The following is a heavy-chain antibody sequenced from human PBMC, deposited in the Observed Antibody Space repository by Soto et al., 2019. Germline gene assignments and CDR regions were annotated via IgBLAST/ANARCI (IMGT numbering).Heavy chain of an antibody. V-gene: IGHV3-49*04. CDR3: TRDQDGGYFDN. CDR2: IRSKAYGGTT. D-gene: IGHD3-16*01. CDR1: GFTFGDYA. Sequence: GGSLRLSCTASGFTFGDYAMSWVRQAPGKGLEWVGFIRSKAYGGTTEYAASVKGRFTISRDDSKSIVYLQMNSLKTEYTVVYYCTRDQDGGYFDNWGQGTLVTVSS. J-gene: IGHJ4*02.